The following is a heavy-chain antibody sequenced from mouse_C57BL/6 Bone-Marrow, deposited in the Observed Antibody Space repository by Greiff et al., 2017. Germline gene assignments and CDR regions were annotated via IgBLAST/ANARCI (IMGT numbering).Heavy chain of an antibody. CDR3: AREGIYYGSSYGYFDV. D-gene: IGHD1-1*01. V-gene: IGHV3-6*01. J-gene: IGHJ1*03. Sequence: ESGPGLVKPSQSLSLTCSVTGYSITSGYYWNWIRQFPGNKLEWMGYISYDGSNNYNPSLKNRITITRDTSKNQFFLKLNSVTTEDTATYYCAREGIYYGSSYGYFDVWGTGTTVTVSS. CDR1: GYSITSGYY. CDR2: ISYDGSN.